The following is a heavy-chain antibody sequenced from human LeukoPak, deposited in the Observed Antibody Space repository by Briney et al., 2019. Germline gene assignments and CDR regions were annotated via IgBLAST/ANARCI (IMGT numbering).Heavy chain of an antibody. Sequence: PGGSLRLSCAASGFTFSSYGMHWVRQAPGKGLEWVAVISYDGSNKYYADSVKGRFTISRDNSKNTLYLQMNSLRAEDTAVYYCAKALRPITMVRGVIDYWGQGTLVTVSS. CDR2: ISYDGSNK. V-gene: IGHV3-30*18. CDR3: AKALRPITMVRGVIDY. J-gene: IGHJ4*02. CDR1: GFTFSSYG. D-gene: IGHD3-10*01.